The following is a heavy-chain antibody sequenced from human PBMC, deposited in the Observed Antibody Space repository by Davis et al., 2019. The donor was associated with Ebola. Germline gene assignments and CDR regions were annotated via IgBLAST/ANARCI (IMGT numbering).Heavy chain of an antibody. V-gene: IGHV4-39*07. CDR1: GGSISSSSYY. Sequence: MPSETLSLTCTVSGGSISSSSYYWGWIRQPPGKGLEWIGSIYYSGSTNYNPSLKSRVTISVDTSKNQFSLKLSSVTAADTAVYYCARDLSSWGQGTLVTVSS. CDR2: IYYSGST. J-gene: IGHJ4*02. CDR3: ARDLSS.